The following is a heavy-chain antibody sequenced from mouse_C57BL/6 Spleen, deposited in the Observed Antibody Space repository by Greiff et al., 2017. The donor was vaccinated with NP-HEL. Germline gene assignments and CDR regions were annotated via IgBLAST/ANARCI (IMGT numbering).Heavy chain of an antibody. CDR1: GYTFTSYT. CDR2: INPSSGYT. J-gene: IGHJ1*03. CDR3: ASSYYGSSYGYFDV. D-gene: IGHD1-1*01. V-gene: IGHV1-4*01. Sequence: VQLQQSGAELARPGASVKMSCKASGYTFTSYTLHWVKQRPGQGLEWIGYINPSSGYTKYNQKFKDKATLTADKSSSTAYMQLSSLTSEDSAVYYCASSYYGSSYGYFDVWGTGTTVTVSS.